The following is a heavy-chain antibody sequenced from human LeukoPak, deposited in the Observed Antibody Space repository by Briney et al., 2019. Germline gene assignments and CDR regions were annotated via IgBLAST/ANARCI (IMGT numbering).Heavy chain of an antibody. J-gene: IGHJ4*02. Sequence: GGSRRLSCVGSGFTFSSYAMSWVRQAPGKGLEWVSAISGSGGSTYYADSVKGRFTISRDNSKNTLYLQMNSLRAEDTAVYYCASYSGSYYKGRFDYWGQGTLVTVSS. CDR2: ISGSGGST. D-gene: IGHD1-26*01. V-gene: IGHV3-23*01. CDR1: GFTFSSYA. CDR3: ASYSGSYYKGRFDY.